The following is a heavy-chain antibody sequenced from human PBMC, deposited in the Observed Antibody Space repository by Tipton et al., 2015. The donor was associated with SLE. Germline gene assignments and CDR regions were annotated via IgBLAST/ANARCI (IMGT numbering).Heavy chain of an antibody. CDR3: ARLRYYYDTSGFYFDY. V-gene: IGHV4-59*08. Sequence: TLSLTCAVYGGSFSGYYWSWIRQPPGEGLEWIGYIYYREGTNYSPSLKSRVTIYVDTSKNQFSLKLNSVTAADTAVYFCARLRYYYDTSGFYFDYWGQGTLVTVSS. J-gene: IGHJ4*02. CDR1: GGSFSGYY. D-gene: IGHD3-22*01. CDR2: IYYREGT.